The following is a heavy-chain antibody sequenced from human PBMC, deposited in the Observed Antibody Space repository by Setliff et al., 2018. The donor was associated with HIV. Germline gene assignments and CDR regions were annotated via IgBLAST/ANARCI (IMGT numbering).Heavy chain of an antibody. D-gene: IGHD3-16*01. CDR1: GYTFIDYY. V-gene: IGHV1-2*02. J-gene: IGHJ5*02. CDR3: ARDPYDTSENPYDP. CDR2: INTDNGIT. Sequence: RASVKVSCKASGYTFIDYYIHWVRQAPGRGLEWMGWINTDNGITEYAENFQGRVAMTRDTPMSTAYMELNRLTFDDTAVYYCARDPYDTSENPYDPWGQGTLVTAPQ.